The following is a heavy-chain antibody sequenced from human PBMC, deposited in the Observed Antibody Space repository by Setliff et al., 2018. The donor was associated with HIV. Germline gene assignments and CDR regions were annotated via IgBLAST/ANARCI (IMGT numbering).Heavy chain of an antibody. J-gene: IGHJ3*02. V-gene: IGHV1-46*01. CDR2: INCASGRT. CDR3: ARGGSSGEFLDAFDI. Sequence: ASVKVSCKASGYIFSTHYIHWVRQAPGQGLEWMGIINCASGRTVYTEKIKGRLAMARDMSRTTVYMELTSLRTEDTAVYYCARGGSSGEFLDAFDIWGQGTLVTVSS. D-gene: IGHD5-12*01. CDR1: GYIFSTHY.